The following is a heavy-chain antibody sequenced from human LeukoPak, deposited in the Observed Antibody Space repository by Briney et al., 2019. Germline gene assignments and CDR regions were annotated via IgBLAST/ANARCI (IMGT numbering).Heavy chain of an antibody. CDR1: GYTFTDFTDYY. D-gene: IGHD6-19*01. CDR3: ARVSIGWYFDY. J-gene: IGHJ4*02. V-gene: IGHV1-2*02. Sequence: ASVKVSCRASGYTFTDFTDYYIHWVRQAPGQGLEWMGWINPNSGGTYYAHKFQGRVTMTRDTSISTVYMDLNRLTSDDAVIYFCARVSIGWYFDYWGQGTLVSVAS. CDR2: INPNSGGT.